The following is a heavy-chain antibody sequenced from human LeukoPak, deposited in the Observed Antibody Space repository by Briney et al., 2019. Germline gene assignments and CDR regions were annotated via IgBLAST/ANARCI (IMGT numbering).Heavy chain of an antibody. V-gene: IGHV3-15*07. CDR1: GXXXSNAW. CDR3: ATDFYDST. CDR2: IRSNSDGGTI. J-gene: IGHJ5*02. Sequence: SLRLXXXTSGXXXSNAWXNWVRQAPGKGLEWVGRIRSNSDGGTIDYAAPVKGRFTLSRDDSKTTLYLQMNSLQTEDTAVYYCATDFYDSTWGQGTLVTVSS. D-gene: IGHD3-22*01.